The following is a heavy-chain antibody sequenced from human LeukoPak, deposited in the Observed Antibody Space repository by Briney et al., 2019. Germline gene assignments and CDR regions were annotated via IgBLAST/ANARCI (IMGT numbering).Heavy chain of an antibody. V-gene: IGHV4-34*01. D-gene: IGHD3-3*01. CDR2: INHSGST. CDR3: ARRDDGGSGYYDTIDY. CDR1: GGSFSGYY. J-gene: IGHJ4*02. Sequence: SETLSLTCAVYGGSFSGYYWSWLRQPPGKALEWMGDINHSGSTNYNPSLKSRVTISVDTSKNEFSQKLICVTAADAAVYSCARRDDGGSGYYDTIDYWGQGTLVTVSS.